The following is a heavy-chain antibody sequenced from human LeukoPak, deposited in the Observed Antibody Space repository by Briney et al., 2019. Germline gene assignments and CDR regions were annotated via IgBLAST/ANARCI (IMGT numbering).Heavy chain of an antibody. J-gene: IGHJ4*02. Sequence: PGGSLRLSCAASGFTVSSNSMSWVRQAPGKGLEWVSVIYSGGSTYYADSVKGRFTISRDNSKNTLYLQMNSLRAEDTAVYYCARRGGIHLEYFDYWGQGTLVTVSS. CDR3: ARRGGIHLEYFDY. CDR1: GFTVSSNS. CDR2: IYSGGST. V-gene: IGHV3-53*01. D-gene: IGHD3-3*01.